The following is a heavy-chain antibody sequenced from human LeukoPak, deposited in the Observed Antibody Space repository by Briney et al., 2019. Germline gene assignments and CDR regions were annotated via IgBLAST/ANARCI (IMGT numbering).Heavy chain of an antibody. CDR1: GFTFTSHA. Sequence: GGSLRLSCATSGFTFTSHAMTSVRQAPGKGLEWVSAISGSGGSTYYVDSVKGRFTISRDNSKNTLYLQMNSLRAEDTAVYYCAKDVSSRPNWFDPWGQGTLVTVSS. CDR2: ISGSGGST. CDR3: AKDVSSRPNWFDP. V-gene: IGHV3-23*01. J-gene: IGHJ5*02. D-gene: IGHD2-2*01.